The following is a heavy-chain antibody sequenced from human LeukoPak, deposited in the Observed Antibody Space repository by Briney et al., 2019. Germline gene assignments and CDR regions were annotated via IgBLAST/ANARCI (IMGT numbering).Heavy chain of an antibody. CDR1: GGSISSYY. Sequence: SETLSLTCTVSGGSISSYYWNWIRQPPGKGPEWIGYIYYSGSTNYNPSLKSRVTISVDTSKNQFSLKLSAVTAADTAVYYCARSSSFDYWGQGTLVTVSS. J-gene: IGHJ4*02. D-gene: IGHD3-10*01. V-gene: IGHV4-59*08. CDR2: IYYSGST. CDR3: ARSSSFDY.